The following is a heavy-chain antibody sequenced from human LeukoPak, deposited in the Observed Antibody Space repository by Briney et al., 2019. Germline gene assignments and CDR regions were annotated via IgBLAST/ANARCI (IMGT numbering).Heavy chain of an antibody. CDR1: GFTFSTYG. V-gene: IGHV3-30*02. Sequence: GGSLRLSCAASGFTFSTYGMHWVRQAPGKGLEWVAFIRYDGSKKYYADSVKGRFTISRENSKNTRYLQMSTLRAEDTAVYYCTRGMTGYAAFDIWGQGTTVTVSS. CDR3: TRGMTGYAAFDI. D-gene: IGHD2-8*01. CDR2: IRYDGSKK. J-gene: IGHJ3*02.